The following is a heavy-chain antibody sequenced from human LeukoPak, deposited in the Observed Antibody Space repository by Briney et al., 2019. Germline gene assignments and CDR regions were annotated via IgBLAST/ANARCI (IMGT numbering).Heavy chain of an antibody. J-gene: IGHJ4*02. V-gene: IGHV3-72*01. D-gene: IGHD5-12*01. Sequence: GGSLRLSGAASGFTFSDHYMDWVRQAPGKGLEWVGRTRNKANSYTTEYAASVKGRFTISRDDSKNSLYLQMNSLKTEDTAVYYCAQDRAWIEFYFWGQGTLVTVSS. CDR3: AQDRAWIEFYF. CDR2: TRNKANSYTT. CDR1: GFTFSDHY.